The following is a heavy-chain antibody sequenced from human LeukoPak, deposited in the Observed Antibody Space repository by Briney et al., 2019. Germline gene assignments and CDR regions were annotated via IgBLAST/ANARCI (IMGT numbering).Heavy chain of an antibody. V-gene: IGHV4-39*01. D-gene: IGHD4-23*01. Sequence: SETLSLTCTVSGGSISRITYFWGWVRQPPGRGLEWIGSIYFSGSTYYNPSLKSRVTISIDTSKNQISLKLSSVTAADTALYYCARHNHGGPANWFDPWGQGTLVTVSS. CDR3: ARHNHGGPANWFDP. CDR2: IYFSGST. J-gene: IGHJ5*02. CDR1: GGSISRITYF.